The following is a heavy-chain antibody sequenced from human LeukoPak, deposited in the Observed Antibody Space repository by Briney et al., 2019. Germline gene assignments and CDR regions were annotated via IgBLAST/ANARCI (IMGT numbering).Heavy chain of an antibody. Sequence: GGSLRLSCVASGFTFSNKAMSWVRQAPGMGLEWVTSTTQSGESSGYADSVKGRFTISRDNSKNTLFLQMNSLRAEDTAGYYCARGVPPCFDPWGQGTLVTVSS. J-gene: IGHJ5*02. V-gene: IGHV3-23*01. CDR2: TTQSGESS. CDR1: GFTFSNKA. CDR3: ARGVPPCFDP. D-gene: IGHD3-10*01.